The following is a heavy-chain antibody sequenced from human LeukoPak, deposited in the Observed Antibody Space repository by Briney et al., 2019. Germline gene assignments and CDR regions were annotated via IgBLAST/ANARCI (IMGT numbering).Heavy chain of an antibody. V-gene: IGHV3-13*01. CDR3: ARGPPRGKYYYMDV. D-gene: IGHD1-1*01. Sequence: GGSLRLSCAASGFTFTNYAMSWVRQPTGQGLEWVSTIGTASDTYYPGSVEGRFTLSRDNAKNSLYLQMNSLTAGDTAVYYCARGPPRGKYYYMDVWGKGTTVTVSS. CDR2: IGTASDT. J-gene: IGHJ6*03. CDR1: GFTFTNYA.